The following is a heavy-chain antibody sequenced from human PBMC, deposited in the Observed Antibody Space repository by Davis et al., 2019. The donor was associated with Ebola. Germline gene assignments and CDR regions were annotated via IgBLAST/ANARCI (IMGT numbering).Heavy chain of an antibody. D-gene: IGHD3-9*01. Sequence: SETLSLTCTVSGGSIISSRSYWGWIRQPPRKGLEWIGSIYYSGITYYNPSLNSRVTISVDTSKNQFSLKLSSVTAADTAVYYCARTIGYYGMDVWGKGTTVTVSS. V-gene: IGHV4-39*01. CDR1: GGSIISSRSY. CDR3: ARTIGYYGMDV. J-gene: IGHJ6*04. CDR2: IYYSGIT.